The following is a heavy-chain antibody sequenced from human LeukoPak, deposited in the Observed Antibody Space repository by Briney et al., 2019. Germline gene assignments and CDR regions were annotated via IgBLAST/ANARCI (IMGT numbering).Heavy chain of an antibody. CDR1: GYTFTSYY. D-gene: IGHD6-19*01. V-gene: IGHV1-46*01. CDR3: ARTASRIAVAGTGYFDY. J-gene: IGHJ4*02. CDR2: INPSGGST. Sequence: GASVKVSCKASGYTFTSYYMHWVRQAPGQGLEWMGIINPSGGSTSYAQKFQGRVSMTRDMSTSTVYMELSSLRSEDTAVYYCARTASRIAVAGTGYFDYWGQGTLVTVSS.